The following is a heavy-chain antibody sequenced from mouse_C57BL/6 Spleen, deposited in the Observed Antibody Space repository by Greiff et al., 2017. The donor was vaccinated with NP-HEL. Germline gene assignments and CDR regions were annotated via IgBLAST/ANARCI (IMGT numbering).Heavy chain of an antibody. CDR1: GYTFTSYW. CDR3: ARDGVTTVVADY. V-gene: IGHV1-52*01. J-gene: IGHJ2*01. Sequence: QVQLQQPGAELVRPGSSVKLSCKASGYTFTSYWMHWVKQRPIQGLEWIGNIDPSDSETHYNQKFKDKATLTVDKSSSTAYMQLSSLTAEDSAVYYCARDGVTTVVADYWGQGTTLTVSS. D-gene: IGHD1-1*01. CDR2: IDPSDSET.